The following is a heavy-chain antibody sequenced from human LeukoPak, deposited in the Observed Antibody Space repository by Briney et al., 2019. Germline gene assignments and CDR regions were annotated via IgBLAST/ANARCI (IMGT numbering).Heavy chain of an antibody. CDR2: ISGSGDST. V-gene: IGHV3-23*01. J-gene: IGHJ4*02. CDR3: ARVAALAGTVIDY. D-gene: IGHD6-19*01. Sequence: GGSLRLSCAASGFTFSSYGMSWVRQAPGKGLEWVSAISGSGDSTYYADSVKGRFTISRDNSKNTLYLQMNSLRAEDTAVYYCARVAALAGTVIDYWGQGTLVTVSS. CDR1: GFTFSSYG.